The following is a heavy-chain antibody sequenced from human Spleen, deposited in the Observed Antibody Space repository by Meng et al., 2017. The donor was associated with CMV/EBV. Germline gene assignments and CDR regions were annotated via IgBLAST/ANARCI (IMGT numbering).Heavy chain of an antibody. CDR3: AREDIVVVPAAYKIYYYYYGMDV. V-gene: IGHV1-2*02. Sequence: ASVKVSCKASAYTFIDYFIHWVRQAPGQGLEWMGWINPNSGGTDYAQKFQGRVTMVSDTSISTAYMELSRLRSDDTAVYYCAREDIVVVPAAYKIYYYYYGMDVWGQGTTVTVSS. CDR1: AYTFIDYF. J-gene: IGHJ6*02. CDR2: INPNSGGT. D-gene: IGHD2-2*01.